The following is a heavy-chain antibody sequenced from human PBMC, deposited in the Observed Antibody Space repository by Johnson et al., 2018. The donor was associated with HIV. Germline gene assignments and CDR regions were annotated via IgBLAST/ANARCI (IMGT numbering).Heavy chain of an antibody. D-gene: IGHD3-10*01. CDR3: VKHYAPMVPYDAFDL. V-gene: IGHV3-30*04. CDR2: ISYDGSNK. Sequence: QVQLVESGGGVVQPGRSLRLSCAASGFTFSSYAMHWVRQAPGKGLEWVAVISYDGSNKYYADSVKGRFTISRDNSKNTLYLQMNSLRAEDTAVYFCVKHYAPMVPYDAFDLWGQGTRVTVSS. CDR1: GFTFSSYA. J-gene: IGHJ3*01.